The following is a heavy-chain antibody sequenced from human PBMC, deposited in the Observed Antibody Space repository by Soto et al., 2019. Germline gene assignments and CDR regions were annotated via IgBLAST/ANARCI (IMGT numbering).Heavy chain of an antibody. J-gene: IGHJ4*02. Sequence: PSETLSLTCTVSGGSISSGGYYWSWIRQHPGKGLEWIGYIYYSGSTYYNPSLKSRVTISVDTSKNQFSLKLSSVTAADTAVYYCARDPGPYYDSSAKWGQGTLVTVSS. D-gene: IGHD3-22*01. V-gene: IGHV4-30-4*08. CDR1: GGSISSGGYY. CDR2: IYYSGST. CDR3: ARDPGPYYDSSAK.